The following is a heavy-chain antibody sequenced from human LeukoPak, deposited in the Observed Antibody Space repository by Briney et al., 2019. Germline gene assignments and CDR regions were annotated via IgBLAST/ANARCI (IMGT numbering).Heavy chain of an antibody. J-gene: IGHJ4*02. V-gene: IGHV3-66*01. D-gene: IGHD6-13*01. CDR3: ARVISSRFDY. CDR1: GFTVSSNY. Sequence: KAGGSLRLSCAASGFTVSSNYMSWVRQAPGKGLEWVSVIYSGGSTYYADSVKGRFTISRDNSKNTLYLQMNSLRAEDTTVYYCARVISSRFDYWGQGTRVTVSS. CDR2: IYSGGST.